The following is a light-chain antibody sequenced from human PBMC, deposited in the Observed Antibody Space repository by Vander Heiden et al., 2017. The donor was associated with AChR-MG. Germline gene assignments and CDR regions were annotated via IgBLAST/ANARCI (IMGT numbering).Light chain of an antibody. J-gene: IGLJ2*01. CDR2: GNS. CDR1: SSNIGAGYD. CDR3: QSYDSSLSVV. V-gene: IGLV1-40*01. Sequence: QSVLTQPPSVSGAPGQRLTIPCTGSSSNIGAGYDVAWYQQLPGTAPKLLIYGNSNRPSGVPDRFSGSKSGTSASLAITGLQAEDEADYYCQSYDSSLSVVFGGGTKLTVL.